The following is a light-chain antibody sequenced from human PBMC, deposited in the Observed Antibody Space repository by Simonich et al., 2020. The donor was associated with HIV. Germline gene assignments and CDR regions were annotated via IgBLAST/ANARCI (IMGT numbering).Light chain of an antibody. Sequence: QSVLTQPPSASGTPGQRVTISCSGSSSNIGSNPINWYQQLPGTAPKLLISNNNQRPSWVPDRFSGSKSGTSASLAITGLQAEDEADYYCQSYDNSLSGWVFGGGTKMTVL. J-gene: IGLJ3*02. CDR2: NNN. CDR1: SSNIGSNP. CDR3: QSYDNSLSGWV. V-gene: IGLV1-44*01.